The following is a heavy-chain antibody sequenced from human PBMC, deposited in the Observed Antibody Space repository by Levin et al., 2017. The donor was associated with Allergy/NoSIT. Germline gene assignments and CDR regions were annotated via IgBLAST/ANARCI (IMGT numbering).Heavy chain of an antibody. Sequence: GESLKISCAASGFTFSSYGMHWVRQAPGKGLEWVAVISYDGSNKYYADSVKGRFTISRDNSKNTLYLQMNSLRAEDTAVYYCAKGVGLAVAGQIDYWGQGTLVTVSS. CDR2: ISYDGSNK. CDR3: AKGVGLAVAGQIDY. CDR1: GFTFSSYG. D-gene: IGHD6-19*01. V-gene: IGHV3-30*18. J-gene: IGHJ4*02.